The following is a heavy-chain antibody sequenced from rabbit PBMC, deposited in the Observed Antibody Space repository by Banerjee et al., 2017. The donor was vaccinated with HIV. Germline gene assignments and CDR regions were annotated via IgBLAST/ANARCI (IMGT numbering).Heavy chain of an antibody. CDR3: ARDYAGYIGYGYYFNL. V-gene: IGHV1S43*01. CDR1: GLDFSSSYW. Sequence: QSLEESGGDLVKPGASLTLTCTASGLDFSSSYWICWVRQAPGKGLEWIACIYNGDGSTYYASWVNGRFTISRSTSLSTVDLKMTSLTAADTATYFCARDYAGYIGYGYYFNLWGPGTLVTVS. D-gene: IGHD7-1*01. CDR2: IYNGDGST. J-gene: IGHJ4*01.